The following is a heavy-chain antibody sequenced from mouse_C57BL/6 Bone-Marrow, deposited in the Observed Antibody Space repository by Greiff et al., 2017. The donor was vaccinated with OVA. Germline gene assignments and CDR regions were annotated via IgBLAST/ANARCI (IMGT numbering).Heavy chain of an antibody. V-gene: IGHV7-3*01. Sequence: EVKLVESGGGLVQPGGSLSLSCAASGFTFTDYYMSWVRQPPGKALEWLGFIRNKANGYTTEYSASVKGRFTISSDNSQSILYLQMNALRAEDSATYYCARYYGSSFYAMDYWGQGTSVTVSS. CDR3: ARYYGSSFYAMDY. CDR1: GFTFTDYY. J-gene: IGHJ4*01. D-gene: IGHD1-1*01. CDR2: IRNKANGYTT.